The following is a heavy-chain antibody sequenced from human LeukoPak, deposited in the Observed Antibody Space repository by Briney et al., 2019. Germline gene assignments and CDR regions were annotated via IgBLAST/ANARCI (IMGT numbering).Heavy chain of an antibody. CDR3: AKDRGPVVAATAYYFDY. J-gene: IGHJ4*02. V-gene: IGHV3-30*18. D-gene: IGHD2-15*01. CDR2: ISNDGSER. Sequence: GGSLRLSCAASGFTFTNYGIHWVRQAPGKGLEWVAVISNDGSERYFVDSVKGRFTISRDNSNNTVYLEMNSLRPEDTAVYYCAKDRGPVVAATAYYFDYWGQGTLVTVSS. CDR1: GFTFTNYG.